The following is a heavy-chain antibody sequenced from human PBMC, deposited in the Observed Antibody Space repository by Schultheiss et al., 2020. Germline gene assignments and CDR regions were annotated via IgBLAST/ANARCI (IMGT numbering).Heavy chain of an antibody. Sequence: KISCKASGYTFTGYYMHWVRQAPGQGLEWMGWINPNSGGTNYAQKFQGWVTMTRDTSISTAYMELSRLRSDDTAVYYCARDPGSYICGSYGAFDIWGQGTMVTV. CDR3: ARDPGSYICGSYGAFDI. CDR2: INPNSGGT. CDR1: GYTFTGYY. D-gene: IGHD3-16*01. V-gene: IGHV1-2*04. J-gene: IGHJ3*02.